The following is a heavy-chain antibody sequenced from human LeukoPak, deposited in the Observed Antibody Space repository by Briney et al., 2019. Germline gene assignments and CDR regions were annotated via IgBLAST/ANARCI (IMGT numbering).Heavy chain of an antibody. Sequence: SETLSLTCTVSGGSTSSSSYYWGWIRQPAGKGLEWIGRIYTSGSTNYNPSLKSRVTMSVDTSKNQFSLKLSSVTAADTAVYYCARSTEESSGNAFDIWGQGTMVTVSS. V-gene: IGHV4-61*02. CDR3: ARSTEESSGNAFDI. CDR2: IYTSGST. CDR1: GGSTSSSSYY. J-gene: IGHJ3*02. D-gene: IGHD3-22*01.